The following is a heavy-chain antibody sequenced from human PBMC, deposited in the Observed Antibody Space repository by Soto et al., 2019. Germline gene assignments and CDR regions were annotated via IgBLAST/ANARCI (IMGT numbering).Heavy chain of an antibody. D-gene: IGHD2-2*01. CDR1: GFTFSSYW. CDR2: IKQDGSEK. V-gene: IGHV3-7*03. J-gene: IGHJ4*02. CDR3: ARVIVPAAIFATTYFDY. Sequence: GGSLRLSCAASGFTFSSYWMSWVRQAPGKGLEWVANIKQDGSEKYYVDSVKGRFTISRDNVKNSLYLQMNSLRAEDTAVYYCARVIVPAAIFATTYFDYWGQGALVTVSS.